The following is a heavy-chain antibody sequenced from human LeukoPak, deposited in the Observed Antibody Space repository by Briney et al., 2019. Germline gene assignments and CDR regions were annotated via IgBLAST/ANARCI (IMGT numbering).Heavy chain of an antibody. CDR2: INPSGGST. CDR1: GYTFTSYY. V-gene: IGHV1-46*01. J-gene: IGHJ4*02. D-gene: IGHD4-17*01. CDR3: ATLLYGNGSDY. Sequence: GASVKVSCKASGYTFTSYYMHWVRQAPGQGLEWMGIINPSGGSTSYAQKFQGRVTMTRDTSTSTVYMELSSLRSEDTAVYYCATLLYGNGSDYWGQGTLVTVSS.